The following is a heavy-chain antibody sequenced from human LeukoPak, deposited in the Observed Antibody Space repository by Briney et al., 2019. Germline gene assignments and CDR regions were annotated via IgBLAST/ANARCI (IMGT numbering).Heavy chain of an antibody. CDR2: INPNSGGT. Sequence: PGASVKVSCKASGYTFTGYYMHWVRQAPGQGLEWMGWINPNSGGTNYAQKFQGRVTMTRDTSISNAYMELGTLRSDDTAVDYCARVSFPTWGLYPVGAFDICVQGPMATVSS. J-gene: IGHJ3*02. CDR1: GYTFTGYY. V-gene: IGHV1-2*02. D-gene: IGHD1-26*01. CDR3: ARVSFPTWGLYPVGAFDI.